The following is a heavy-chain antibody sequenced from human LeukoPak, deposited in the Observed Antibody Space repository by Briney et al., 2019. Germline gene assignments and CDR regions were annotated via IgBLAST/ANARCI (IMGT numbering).Heavy chain of an antibody. Sequence: GGALRLSCAASGFTFSSSGRHWVREAPGKGLGWGAVISYDGSTKYFGDSVKGGFSISRDNSTNTLYLQMNSLRTEDTAVYYCAKETYSTSWQLDSWGQGTLVTVSS. J-gene: IGHJ4*02. CDR3: AKETYSTSWQLDS. D-gene: IGHD6-13*01. CDR2: ISYDGSTK. V-gene: IGHV3-30*18. CDR1: GFTFSSSG.